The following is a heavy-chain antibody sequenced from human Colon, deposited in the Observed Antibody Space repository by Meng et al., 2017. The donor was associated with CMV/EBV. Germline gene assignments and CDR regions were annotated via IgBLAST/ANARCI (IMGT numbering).Heavy chain of an antibody. CDR2: VSHDGKNK. CDR3: ARGSNSSFDP. J-gene: IGHJ5*02. Sequence: GGSLRLSCAASGFTFSSYSMNWVRQAPGKGLEWVAIVSHDGKNKNYAESVKGRFTISRDNSQNTVNLQMNSLRGDDTALYYCARGSNSSFDPWGQGTLVTVSS. V-gene: IGHV3-30*03. CDR1: GFTFSSYS. D-gene: IGHD4-11*01.